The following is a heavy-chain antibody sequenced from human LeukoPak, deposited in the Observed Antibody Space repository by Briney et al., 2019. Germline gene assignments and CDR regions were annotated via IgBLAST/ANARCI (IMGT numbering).Heavy chain of an antibody. CDR1: GGSISSSSYY. CDR3: AISPQQWLRWFDP. CDR2: IYYSGST. V-gene: IGHV4-39*07. J-gene: IGHJ5*02. D-gene: IGHD6-19*01. Sequence: SETLSLTCTVSGGSISSSSYYWGWIRQPPGKGLEWIGSIYYSGSTYYNPSLKSRVTISVDTSKNQFSLKLSSVTAADTAVYYCAISPQQWLRWFDPWGQGTLVTVSS.